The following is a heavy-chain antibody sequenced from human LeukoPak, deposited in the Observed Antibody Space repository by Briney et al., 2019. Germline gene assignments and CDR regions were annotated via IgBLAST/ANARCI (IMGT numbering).Heavy chain of an antibody. J-gene: IGHJ5*02. V-gene: IGHV1-69*05. CDR1: GGTFSSYA. CDR3: ARGGGLAYYDFWSGYHNWFDP. CDR2: IIPIFGTA. Sequence: SVKVSCKASGGTFSSYAISWVRQAPGQGLEWMGGIIPIFGTANYAQKFQGRVTITTDESTSTAYMELSSLRSEDTAAYYCARGGGLAYYDFWSGYHNWFDPWGQGTLVTVSS. D-gene: IGHD3-3*01.